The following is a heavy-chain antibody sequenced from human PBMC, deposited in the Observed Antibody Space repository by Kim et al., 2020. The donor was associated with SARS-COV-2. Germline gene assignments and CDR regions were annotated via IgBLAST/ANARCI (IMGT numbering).Heavy chain of an antibody. CDR2: IKQDGSEK. J-gene: IGHJ4*02. CDR1: GFTFSGYS. V-gene: IGHV3-7*03. Sequence: GGSLRLSCAASGFTFSGYSMNWVRQAPGKGLEWVAIIKQDGSEKHYVDSVNGRFTISRDNAKDSLYLQMNSLRAEDTAVYYCVRGSGWLGDYWGQGTQVTVSP. D-gene: IGHD6-19*01. CDR3: VRGSGWLGDY.